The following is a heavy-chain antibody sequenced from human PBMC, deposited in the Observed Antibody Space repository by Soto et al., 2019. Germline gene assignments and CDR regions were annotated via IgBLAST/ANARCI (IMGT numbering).Heavy chain of an antibody. V-gene: IGHV1-3*01. CDR1: GYTFTSYG. D-gene: IGHD3-22*01. CDR3: ARGGYFDSSNYLAY. CDR2: INPGNGNT. Sequence: QVQLVQSGAEVKKPGASVKVSCKASGYTFTSYGINWVRQAPGRGLEWMGWINPGNGNTTYSQQFQGRVIIDRDTSASTAYMELSSLRSEDTAVYYCARGGYFDSSNYLAYWGLGTLVTVSS. J-gene: IGHJ4*02.